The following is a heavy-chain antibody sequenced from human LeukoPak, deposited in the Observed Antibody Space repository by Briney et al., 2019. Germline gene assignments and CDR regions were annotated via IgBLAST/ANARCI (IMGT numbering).Heavy chain of an antibody. Sequence: SETLSLTCAVHGGSFSGYYWSWIRQPPGKGLEWIGEINHSGSTNYNPSLKSRVTISVDTSKNQFSLKLSSVTAADTAVYYCARDDYGSSGSIDYWGQGTLVTVSS. J-gene: IGHJ4*02. CDR2: INHSGST. CDR1: GGSFSGYY. D-gene: IGHD3-22*01. CDR3: ARDDYGSSGSIDY. V-gene: IGHV4-34*01.